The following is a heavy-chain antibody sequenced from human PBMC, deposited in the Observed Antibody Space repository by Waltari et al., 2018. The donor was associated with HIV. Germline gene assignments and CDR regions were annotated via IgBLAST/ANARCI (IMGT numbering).Heavy chain of an antibody. Sequence: QVQLVQSGAEVKKPGASVKVSCKVSGYILTELYIHWVRQAPGEGLEWMGGFDPEDRETIYAQKVQGRVTMTEDTSTDTTYMELSSLRSEDTAVYYCATTRQWLVHSGLDVWGQGTTVTVSS. CDR2: FDPEDRET. J-gene: IGHJ6*02. D-gene: IGHD6-19*01. V-gene: IGHV1-24*01. CDR1: GYILTELY. CDR3: ATTRQWLVHSGLDV.